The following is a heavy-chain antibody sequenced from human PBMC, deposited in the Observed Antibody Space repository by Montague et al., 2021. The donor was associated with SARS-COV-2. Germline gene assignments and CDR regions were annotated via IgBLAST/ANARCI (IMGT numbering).Heavy chain of an antibody. D-gene: IGHD3-10*01. CDR2: IFYFGDV. CDR1: GDSVSSGRYF. J-gene: IGHJ4*02. V-gene: IGHV4-61*01. Sequence: SETLSLTCTVSGDSVSSGRYFWTWVRQAPGEGLEWIGYIFYFGDVSYXPSLRSRVTISVDTSNNQFSLRLSSVTAADTAKYYCARVGNYLGFYWSQGTLVTVSS. CDR3: ARVGNYLGFY.